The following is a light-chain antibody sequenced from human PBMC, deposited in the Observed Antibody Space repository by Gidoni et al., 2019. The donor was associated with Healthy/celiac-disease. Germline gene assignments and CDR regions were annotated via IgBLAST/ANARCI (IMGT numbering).Light chain of an antibody. Sequence: EIVLTQSPATLSLSPGERATLSCRASQSVSSYLAWYQQKPGQAPRLLIYDASNRATGIPARFSGSGSGTDFTLPISSLEPEDFALYYCQQLSNWPRTFGQGTKVEIK. J-gene: IGKJ1*01. CDR3: QQLSNWPRT. V-gene: IGKV3-11*01. CDR2: DAS. CDR1: QSVSSY.